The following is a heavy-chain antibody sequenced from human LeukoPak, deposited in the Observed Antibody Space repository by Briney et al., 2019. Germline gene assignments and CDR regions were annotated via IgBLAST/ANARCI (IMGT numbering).Heavy chain of an antibody. CDR2: IYHSGST. CDR3: ARDRGGIAAAGIDY. Sequence: SETLSLTCAVSGGSISSSNWWSWVRQPPGQGLEWIGEIYHSGSTNYNPSLKSRVTISVDKSKNQFSLKLSSVTAADTAVYYCARDRGGIAAAGIDYWGQGTLVTVSS. D-gene: IGHD6-13*01. J-gene: IGHJ4*02. CDR1: GGSISSSNW. V-gene: IGHV4-4*02.